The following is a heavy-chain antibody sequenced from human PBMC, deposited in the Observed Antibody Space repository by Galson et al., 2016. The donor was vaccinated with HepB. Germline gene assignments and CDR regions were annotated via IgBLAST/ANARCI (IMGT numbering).Heavy chain of an antibody. CDR3: ARDSSDVDFYVILSGFPPPWFSGMDV. CDR1: GFAFSKHS. CDR2: ISSRSDYI. D-gene: IGHD3-9*01. J-gene: IGHJ6*02. Sequence: SLRLSCAASGFAFSKHSMNWVRQAPGKGLEWVSSISSRSDYIHYEDSVTGRFTISRDNAKISLYLQMNSLRAEDTAVYYCARDSSDVDFYVILSGFPPPWFSGMDVWGQGTTATVSS. V-gene: IGHV3-21*06.